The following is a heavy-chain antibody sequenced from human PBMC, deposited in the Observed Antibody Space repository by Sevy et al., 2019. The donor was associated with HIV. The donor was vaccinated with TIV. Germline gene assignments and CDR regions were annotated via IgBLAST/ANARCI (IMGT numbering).Heavy chain of an antibody. J-gene: IGHJ3*02. CDR2: IYPGDSDT. CDR3: ARHWPGEDIVVEVAALAFDM. Sequence: GASLKISGKGSGYSFTSYWIGWVRQMPGKGLEWMGIIYPGDSDTRYSPSFQGQVTISADRSISTAYLKWTSLKAPDTAMYYCARHWPGEDIVVEVAALAFDMWGQGTMVTVSS. V-gene: IGHV5-51*01. D-gene: IGHD2-15*01. CDR1: GYSFTSYW.